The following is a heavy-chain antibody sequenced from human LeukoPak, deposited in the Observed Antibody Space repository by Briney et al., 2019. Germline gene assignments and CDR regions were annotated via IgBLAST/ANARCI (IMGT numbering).Heavy chain of an antibody. J-gene: IGHJ4*02. CDR3: ARGDYSNYVFSRY. CDR1: GFTFSSYA. Sequence: GGSLRFSCAASGFTFSSYAMHWVRQAPGKGLEWVAVISYDGSNKYYADSVKGRFTISSDNSKNTLYLQMNSLRAEDTAVYYCARGDYSNYVFSRYWGQGTLVTVSS. D-gene: IGHD4-11*01. V-gene: IGHV3-30-3*01. CDR2: ISYDGSNK.